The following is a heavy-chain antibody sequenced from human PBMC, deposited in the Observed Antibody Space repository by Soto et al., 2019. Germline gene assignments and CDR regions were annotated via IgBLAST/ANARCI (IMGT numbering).Heavy chain of an antibody. CDR1: GYTFTSYY. CDR3: ARGSDVAARQLIDF. Sequence: QVHLVQSGAEVKKPGASVKVSCKASGYTFTSYYVHWVRQAPGQGLEWMGLINPSGGDTFYAQKFQGSVTMTRDTSTSAVYLGLSNLRSEDTAMYFCARGSDVAARQLIDFWGQGTLVTVSS. J-gene: IGHJ4*02. CDR2: INPSGGDT. D-gene: IGHD6-6*01. V-gene: IGHV1-46*01.